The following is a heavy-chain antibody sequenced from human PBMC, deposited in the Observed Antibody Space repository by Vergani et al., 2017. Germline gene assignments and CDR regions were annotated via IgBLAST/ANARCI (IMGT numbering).Heavy chain of an antibody. Sequence: EVQLLESGGGLVQPGGSLRLSCAASGFTFSSYAMSWVRQAPGKGLEWVSAIRGSGGGTYYADSVKGRFTVSRDNSKNTLYLQMNSLRAEDTAVYYCAKEGGGYCSGGTCYPEYWGQGTLVIVSS. CDR2: IRGSGGGT. J-gene: IGHJ4*02. CDR3: AKEGGGYCSGGTCYPEY. D-gene: IGHD2-15*01. V-gene: IGHV3-23*01. CDR1: GFTFSSYA.